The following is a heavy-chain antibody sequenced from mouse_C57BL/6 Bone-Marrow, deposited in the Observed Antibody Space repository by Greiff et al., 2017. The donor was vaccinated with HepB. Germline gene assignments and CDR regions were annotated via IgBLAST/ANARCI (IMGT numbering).Heavy chain of an antibody. CDR2: IWSGGST. J-gene: IGHJ2*01. CDR3: ARNIHYDGSSYELGY. V-gene: IGHV2-2*01. Sequence: QVQLQQSGPGLVQPSQSLSITCTVSGFSLTSYGVHWVRQSPGKGLEWLGVIWSGGSTVYNAAFLSRLSISKDNSKTHVFFKMTSLQADDTAIYYCARNIHYDGSSYELGYWGQGTTLTVSS. D-gene: IGHD1-1*01. CDR1: GFSLTSYG.